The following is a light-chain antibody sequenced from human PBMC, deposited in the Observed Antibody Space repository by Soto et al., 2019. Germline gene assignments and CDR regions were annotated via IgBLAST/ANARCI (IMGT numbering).Light chain of an antibody. J-gene: IGLJ1*01. Sequence: QSVLTQPASVSGSPVQSITISCTGTSSDVGGYNYDSWYQQHPGKAPKLMIYEVSNRPSGVSNRFSGSKSGNTASLTISGIQAEDEADYYCCSYTSSSSLVVFGTGTEVTVL. CDR1: SSDVGGYNY. V-gene: IGLV2-14*01. CDR2: EVS. CDR3: CSYTSSSSLVV.